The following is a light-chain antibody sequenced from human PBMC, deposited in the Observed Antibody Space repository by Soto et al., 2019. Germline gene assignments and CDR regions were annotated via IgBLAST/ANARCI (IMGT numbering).Light chain of an antibody. CDR3: QQYNSPYT. J-gene: IGKJ2*01. CDR1: QSISNW. V-gene: IGKV1-5*03. Sequence: DIPMTQSPSTLSASVGDRVTISCRASQSISNWLAWYQQKPGKAPNLLIYKASSLESGVPSRFSGSGSGTEFTLTISSLQPDDFATYYCQQYNSPYTFGQGTKLEIK. CDR2: KAS.